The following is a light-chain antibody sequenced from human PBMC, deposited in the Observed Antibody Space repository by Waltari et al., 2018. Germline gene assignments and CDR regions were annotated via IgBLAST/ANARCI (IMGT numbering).Light chain of an antibody. CDR3: QQYYSTPYT. CDR2: CES. J-gene: IGKJ2*01. CDR1: QSVLYSSNNKNY. Sequence: DIVMTQSPDSLAVSLGEKATINCKSSQSVLYSSNNKNYLAWYQQKPGQPPKLLIYCESTRESGVPDRFSGSGSGTDFTLTISSLQAEDVAGYYCQQYYSTPYTFGQGTKLEIK. V-gene: IGKV4-1*01.